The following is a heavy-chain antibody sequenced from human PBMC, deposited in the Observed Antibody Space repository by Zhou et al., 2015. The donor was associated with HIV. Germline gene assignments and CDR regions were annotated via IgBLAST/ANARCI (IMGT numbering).Heavy chain of an antibody. D-gene: IGHD3-3*01. V-gene: IGHV1-69*01. CDR3: ATPPIDNEWSFDF. Sequence: QVQLVQSGAEVKKPGSTMKVSCKPFGGTLNKLALNWVRQAPGQGLEWVGGFIPMFGAAANAQKFQGRVTITADQSTNTAFMELTNLTSEDTAMYYCATPPIDNEWSFDFWGQGTLITVSS. CDR2: FIPMFGAA. CDR1: GGTLNKLA. J-gene: IGHJ4*02.